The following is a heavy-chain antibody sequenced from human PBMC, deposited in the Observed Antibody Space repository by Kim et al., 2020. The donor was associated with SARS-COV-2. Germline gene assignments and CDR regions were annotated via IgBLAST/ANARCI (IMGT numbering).Heavy chain of an antibody. CDR3: ARDPLAAAAFLDV. Sequence: RKFQSKVTSTRDTSASTGYMELSSLTSEDTAVYYCARDPLAAAAFLDVWGKGTTVTVSS. D-gene: IGHD6-13*01. V-gene: IGHV1-3*01. J-gene: IGHJ6*04.